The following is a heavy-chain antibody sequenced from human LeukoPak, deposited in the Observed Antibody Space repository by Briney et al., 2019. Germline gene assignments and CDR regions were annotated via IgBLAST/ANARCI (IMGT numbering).Heavy chain of an antibody. CDR1: GGSISSYY. CDR3: ARSDGGSYTPYFDY. J-gene: IGHJ4*02. CDR2: IYYSGST. Sequence: PSQTLSLTCTVSGGSISSYYWSWIRQPPGKGLEWIGYIYYSGSTNYNPSLKSRVTISVDTSKNQFSLKLSSVTAADTAVYYCARSDGGSYTPYFDYWGQGTLVTVSS. V-gene: IGHV4-59*08. D-gene: IGHD1-26*01.